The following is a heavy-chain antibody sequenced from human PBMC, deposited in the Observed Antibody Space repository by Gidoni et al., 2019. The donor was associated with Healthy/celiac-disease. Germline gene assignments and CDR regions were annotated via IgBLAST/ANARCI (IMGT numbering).Heavy chain of an antibody. CDR1: GYTLKELS. Sequence: QVQLVQSGAEVKKPGASVKVSCKVSGYTLKELSIHWVRQAPGKGLEWMGGFDPEDGETIYAQKFQGRVTMTEDTSTDTAYMELSSLRSEDTAVYYCATSVVPAATAYYYYGMDVWGQGTTVTVSS. D-gene: IGHD2-2*01. V-gene: IGHV1-24*01. CDR2: FDPEDGET. J-gene: IGHJ6*02. CDR3: ATSVVPAATAYYYYGMDV.